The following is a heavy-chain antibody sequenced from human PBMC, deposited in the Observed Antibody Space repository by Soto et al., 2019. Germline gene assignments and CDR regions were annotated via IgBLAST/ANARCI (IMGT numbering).Heavy chain of an antibody. V-gene: IGHV1-3*01. J-gene: IGHJ5*02. CDR1: GYTFTSYG. CDR3: VRRHVSATGIDWFDP. Sequence: ASVKVSCKASGYTFTSYGIHWVRQDPGQRLEWMGWINAANRDTKYSPKFQGRVTITRDTSASTAYMELSSLRSEDTAVYYCVRRHVSATGIDWFDPWGQGTLVTVSS. D-gene: IGHD6-13*01. CDR2: INAANRDT.